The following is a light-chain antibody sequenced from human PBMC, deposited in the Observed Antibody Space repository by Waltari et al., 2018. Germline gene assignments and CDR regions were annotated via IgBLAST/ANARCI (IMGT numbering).Light chain of an antibody. V-gene: IGLV2-8*01. Sequence: QSALTQPPSASGSPGQSVTISCTGTSSDVGGFDYVSWYQQHPGKVPRLMIYEVSKRPAGFPDRFSGAKSGNTASLTVSGLQVEDEADYYCSSFAGSSQMLFGGGTKLTVL. CDR3: SSFAGSSQML. J-gene: IGLJ2*01. CDR1: SSDVGGFDY. CDR2: EVS.